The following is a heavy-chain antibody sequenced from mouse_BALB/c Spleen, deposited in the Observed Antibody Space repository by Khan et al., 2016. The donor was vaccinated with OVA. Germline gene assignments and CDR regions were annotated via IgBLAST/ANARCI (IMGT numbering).Heavy chain of an antibody. CDR1: GYMFTSYW. D-gene: IGHD1-1*01. CDR2: INPSSGYT. Sequence: QVQLQQSGAELAKPGASVKMSCKASGYMFTSYWMNWVKQRPGQGLEWIGYINPSSGYTENNQKFKDKATLTADKSSSTVYMQLNNLTSEDSAVYYCARSGYGSLAYWGQGTLVTVSA. J-gene: IGHJ3*01. V-gene: IGHV1-7*01. CDR3: ARSGYGSLAY.